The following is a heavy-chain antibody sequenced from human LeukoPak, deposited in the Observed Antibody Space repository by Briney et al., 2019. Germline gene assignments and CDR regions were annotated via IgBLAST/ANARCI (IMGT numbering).Heavy chain of an antibody. Sequence: GGSLRLSCAASGFTFSSYAMYWVRQAPGKGLEWVAVISYDGSNKYYADSVKGRFTISRDNSKNTLYLQMNSLRAEDTAVYYCARELLWFGEPTYYYYYGMDVWGQGTTVTVSS. CDR3: ARELLWFGEPTYYYYYGMDV. CDR2: ISYDGSNK. J-gene: IGHJ6*02. V-gene: IGHV3-30-3*01. CDR1: GFTFSSYA. D-gene: IGHD3-10*01.